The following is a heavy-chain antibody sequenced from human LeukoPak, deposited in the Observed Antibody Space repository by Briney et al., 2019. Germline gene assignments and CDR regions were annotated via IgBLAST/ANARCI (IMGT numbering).Heavy chain of an antibody. D-gene: IGHD3-22*01. V-gene: IGHV1-2*02. J-gene: IGHJ4*02. CDR3: ARGVRYYYDSSAYYYDY. CDR1: GYTFTGYY. Sequence: GASVKVSCKASGYTFTGYYMHWVRQAPGQGLEWMGWINPNSGGTKYAQKFQGRVTMTRDTSISTAYMELSRLRSDDTAVCYCARGVRYYYDSSAYYYDYWGQGTLVTVSS. CDR2: INPNSGGT.